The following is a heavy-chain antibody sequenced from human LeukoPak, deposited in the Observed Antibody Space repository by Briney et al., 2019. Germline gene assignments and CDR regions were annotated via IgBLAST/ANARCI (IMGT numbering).Heavy chain of an antibody. D-gene: IGHD6-13*01. J-gene: IGHJ4*02. CDR1: GASFSSRTYY. V-gene: IGHV4-39*01. Sequence: PSETLSLTCTVSGASFSSRTYYWGWIRQPPGKGLEWIGSIYYSGSTYYNPSLKSRVTMSVDTSKNQFSLKLSSVTAADTAVYYCARHAGGISATGTRPFDYWGQGTLVTVSS. CDR3: ARHAGGISATGTRPFDY. CDR2: IYYSGST.